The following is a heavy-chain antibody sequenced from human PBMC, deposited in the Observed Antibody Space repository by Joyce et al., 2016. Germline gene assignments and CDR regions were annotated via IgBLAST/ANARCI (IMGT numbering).Heavy chain of an antibody. V-gene: IGHV3-74*01. CDR2: INTEESTT. CDR1: GFTLSTYW. Sequence: EVQLVQSGGGLVQPGGSLRLSCAASGFTLSTYWMHWFRQGPGKGLGWVSRINTEESTTTYANSLEGRFTSSRDNAKNTLYLQLNSLRVDDTAVYFCTRSGGWAFDICGQGTMVTVSS. CDR3: TRSGGWAFDI. J-gene: IGHJ3*02. D-gene: IGHD1-14*01.